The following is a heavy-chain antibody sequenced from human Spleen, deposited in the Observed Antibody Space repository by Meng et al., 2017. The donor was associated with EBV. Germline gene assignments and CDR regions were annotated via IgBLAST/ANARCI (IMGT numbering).Heavy chain of an antibody. J-gene: IGHJ4*02. CDR2: INEDGRTT. CDR1: GFTFSSYW. V-gene: IGHV3-74*01. CDR3: SRDLAGPYDD. Sequence: GGLVHAGESLSLPCAGSGFTFSSYWMHWVRQAPGKGLVWISRINEDGRTTTYVDSVKGRFTISRDNTKNTLYLQMNSLRVEDTALYFCSRDLAGPYDDWGQGTLVTVSS. D-gene: IGHD3-3*02.